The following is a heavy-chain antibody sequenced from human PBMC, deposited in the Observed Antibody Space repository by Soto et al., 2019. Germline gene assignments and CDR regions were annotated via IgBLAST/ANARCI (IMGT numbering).Heavy chain of an antibody. D-gene: IGHD6-13*01. CDR3: GRLQATAGDNDLTFDY. CDR1: GGTISSYD. Sequence: PSETLSLTSTVSGGTISSYDWSWIRQPPGKGLEWIGYIYYSGSTNYNPSLKSRVTISVDTSKNQFSLRLNSVTAADTAVYYCGRLQATAGDNDLTFDYWGQGTLVTVSS. V-gene: IGHV4-59*08. J-gene: IGHJ4*02. CDR2: IYYSGST.